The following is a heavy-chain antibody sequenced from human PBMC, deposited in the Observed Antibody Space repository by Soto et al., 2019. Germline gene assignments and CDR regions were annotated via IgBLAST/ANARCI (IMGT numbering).Heavy chain of an antibody. V-gene: IGHV1-46*03. D-gene: IGHD3-10*01. CDR1: GYTFTSYY. Sequence: ASVKVSCKASGYTFTSYYMHWVRQAPGQGLEWMGIINPSGGSTSYAQKFQGRVTMTRDMSTSTVYMELSSLRSEDTAVYYCARAVRGVNDAFDIWGQGTMVTVSS. CDR2: INPSGGST. J-gene: IGHJ3*02. CDR3: ARAVRGVNDAFDI.